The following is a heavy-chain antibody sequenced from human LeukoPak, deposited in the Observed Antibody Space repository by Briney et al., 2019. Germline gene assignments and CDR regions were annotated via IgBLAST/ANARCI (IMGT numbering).Heavy chain of an antibody. D-gene: IGHD3-9*01. CDR3: AGGRAWYYDILTGYDY. Sequence: SETLSLTCAVYGGSFSGYYWSWIRQPPGKGLEWIGEINHSGSTNYNPSLKSRVTISVDTSKNQFSLKLSSVTAADTAVYYCAGGRAWYYDILTGYDYWGQGTLVTVSS. J-gene: IGHJ4*02. V-gene: IGHV4-34*01. CDR2: INHSGST. CDR1: GGSFSGYY.